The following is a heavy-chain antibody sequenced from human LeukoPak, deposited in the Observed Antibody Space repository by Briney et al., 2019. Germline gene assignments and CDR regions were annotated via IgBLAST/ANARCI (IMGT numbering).Heavy chain of an antibody. V-gene: IGHV3-30*01. CDR1: GFTFSSCA. D-gene: IGHD6-13*01. CDR2: ISYDGSNK. J-gene: IGHJ4*02. Sequence: PGRSLRLSCAASGFTFSSCAMHWVRQAPGKGLEWVAVISYDGSNKYYADSVKGRFTISRDNSKNTLYLQMNSLRAEDTAVYYCARDPGYSSSWPDYWGQGTLVTVSS. CDR3: ARDPGYSSSWPDY.